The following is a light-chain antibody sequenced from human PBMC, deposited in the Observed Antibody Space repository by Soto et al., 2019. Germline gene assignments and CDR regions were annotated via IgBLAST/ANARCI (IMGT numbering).Light chain of an antibody. CDR2: DAS. CDR3: QQRSNRPLT. V-gene: IGKV3-11*01. J-gene: IGKJ4*01. CDR1: PSVSSY. Sequence: EIVLTQSPATLSLSPGERATLSCRASPSVSSYLAWYQHKPGQAPRLLIYDASNRATGIPARFSGSGSGTDFTLTISNLEPVDVAVYYCQQRSNRPLTFGGGTKVEI.